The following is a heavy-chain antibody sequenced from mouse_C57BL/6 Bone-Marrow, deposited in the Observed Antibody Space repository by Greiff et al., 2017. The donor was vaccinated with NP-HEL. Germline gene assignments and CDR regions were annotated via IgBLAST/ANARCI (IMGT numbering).Heavy chain of an antibody. J-gene: IGHJ1*03. Sequence: VKLVESGPGLVAPSQSLSITCTVSGFSLTSYAISWVRQPPGKGLEWLGVIWTGGGTNYNSALKSRLSISKDNSKSQVFLKMNSLQTDDTARYYCARNPYYDYDVWYFDVWGTGTTVTVSS. D-gene: IGHD2-4*01. CDR3: ARNPYYDYDVWYFDV. CDR2: IWTGGGT. V-gene: IGHV2-9-1*01. CDR1: GFSLTSYA.